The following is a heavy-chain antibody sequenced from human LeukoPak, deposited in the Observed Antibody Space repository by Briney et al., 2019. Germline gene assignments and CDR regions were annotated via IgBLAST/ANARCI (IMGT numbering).Heavy chain of an antibody. CDR1: GGTFSSYA. D-gene: IGHD3-10*01. CDR2: IIPIFGTA. Sequence: SVKVSCKAPGGTFSSYAISWVRQAPGQGLEWMGGIIPIFGTANYAQKFQGRVTITADESTSTAYMELSSLRSEDTAVYYCARPHYYGSGSYYDFDYWGQGTLVTVSS. J-gene: IGHJ4*02. CDR3: ARPHYYGSGSYYDFDY. V-gene: IGHV1-69*13.